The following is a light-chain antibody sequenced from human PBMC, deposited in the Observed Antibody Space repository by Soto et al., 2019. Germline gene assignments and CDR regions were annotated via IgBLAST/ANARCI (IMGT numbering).Light chain of an antibody. CDR3: QQRTNCQALT. J-gene: IGKJ4*01. CDR2: DAS. CDR1: QTVSRS. V-gene: IGKV3-11*01. Sequence: EIELTQSPATLSLSPGERATLSCRASQTVSRSLAWYHQKPGQAPRLLIYDASNRATGIPARFSGSGCVTDFYIHTSSRLPADFAVSYFQQRTNCQALTFGGGTKLEI.